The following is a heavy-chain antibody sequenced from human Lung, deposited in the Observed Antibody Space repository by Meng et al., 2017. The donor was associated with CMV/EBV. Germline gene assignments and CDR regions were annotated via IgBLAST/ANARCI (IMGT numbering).Heavy chain of an antibody. V-gene: IGHV1-46*01. CDR2: INPSGGST. CDR1: GYTXTSNY. J-gene: IGHJ6*02. D-gene: IGHD3-22*01. Sequence: ASXXVFXKASGYTXTSNYMHWVRQAPGQGLEWMGIINPSGGSTSYAQKFQGRVTMTRDTSTSTVYMELSSLRSEDTAVYYCARDRRRYYDSSGYQTYYYGMDVWXQGTTVTVSS. CDR3: ARDRRRYYDSSGYQTYYYGMDV.